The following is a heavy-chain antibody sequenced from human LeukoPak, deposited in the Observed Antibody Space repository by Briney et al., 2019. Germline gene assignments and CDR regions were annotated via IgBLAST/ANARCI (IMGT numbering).Heavy chain of an antibody. CDR1: GGSFSGYY. J-gene: IGHJ6*03. Sequence: SETLSLTRAVYGGSFSGYYWSWIRQPPGKGLEWIGEINHSGSTNYNPSLKSRVTISVDTSKNQFSLKLSSVTAADTAVYYCARVTRLPYYMDVWGKGTTVTVSS. CDR3: ARVTRLPYYMDV. CDR2: INHSGST. D-gene: IGHD3-16*01. V-gene: IGHV4-34*01.